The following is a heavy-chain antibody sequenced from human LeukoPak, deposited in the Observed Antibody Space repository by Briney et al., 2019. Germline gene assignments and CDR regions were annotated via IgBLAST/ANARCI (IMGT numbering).Heavy chain of an antibody. CDR1: GGTFSSYA. CDR3: ARARGSTYYYGSGPYYYYGMDV. J-gene: IGHJ6*04. Sequence: SVKVSCKASGGTFSSYAISWVRQAPGQGLEWMGGINPIFGTANYAQKFQGRVTITADKSTSTAYMELSSLRPEDTAVYYCARARGSTYYYGSGPYYYYGMDVWGKGTTVTVSS. D-gene: IGHD3-10*01. CDR2: INPIFGTA. V-gene: IGHV1-69*06.